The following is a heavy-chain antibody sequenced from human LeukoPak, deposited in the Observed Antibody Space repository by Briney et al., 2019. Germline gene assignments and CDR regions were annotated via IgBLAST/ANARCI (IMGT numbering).Heavy chain of an antibody. CDR1: GDSISTYY. V-gene: IGHV4-59*10. J-gene: IGHJ1*01. Sequence: PSETLSLTCAVSGDSISTYYWSWIRQPAGKGLEWVGRIYTSETTNYNPSLKGRVTMLVDTSKNQLSLKLSSVTAADTAVYYCARGYKSGTAGYFQHWGQGTLVTVSS. D-gene: IGHD5-18*01. CDR2: IYTSETT. CDR3: ARGYKSGTAGYFQH.